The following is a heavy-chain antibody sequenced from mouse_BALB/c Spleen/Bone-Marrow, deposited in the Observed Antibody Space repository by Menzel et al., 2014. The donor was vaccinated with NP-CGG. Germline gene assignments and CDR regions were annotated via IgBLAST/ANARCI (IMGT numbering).Heavy chain of an antibody. CDR1: GYTFTSYW. J-gene: IGHJ1*01. D-gene: IGHD1-1*01. V-gene: IGHV1S81*02. Sequence: VQLQQSGAELVRPGASVKLSCKASGYTFTSYWMHWVKQRPGQGLEWIGEINPSNGRTNYNEKFESKATLTVDKSSSTAYIQLSSLTSEDSAVYYCAPYYYGSSYGFYWYFDVWGAGTTVTVSS. CDR3: APYYYGSSYGFYWYFDV. CDR2: INPSNGRT.